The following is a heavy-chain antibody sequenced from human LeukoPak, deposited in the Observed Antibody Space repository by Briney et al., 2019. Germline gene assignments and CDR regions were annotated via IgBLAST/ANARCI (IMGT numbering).Heavy chain of an antibody. J-gene: IGHJ4*02. CDR1: GFTFSSYW. CDR2: INTDGSST. V-gene: IGHV3-74*01. CDR3: ARGGEGGPYCPY. Sequence: PGGSLRLSCEAAGFTFSSYWMHWVRQAPGKGLVWVSRINTDGSSTSYADSVKGRFTISRDNAKNTLYLQMSSLRAEDTAVYYCARGGEGGPYCPYWGQGTLVTVSS. D-gene: IGHD3-10*01.